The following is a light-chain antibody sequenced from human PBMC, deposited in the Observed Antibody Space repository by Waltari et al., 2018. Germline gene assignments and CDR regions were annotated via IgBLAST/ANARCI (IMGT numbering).Light chain of an antibody. CDR3: QQYDSIVLT. Sequence: EIVLTQSPGTLSLSPGERATLSCRASQAVSTTSLNWYQQKPGQAPRLLIYGASSRATGIPDRFSGSGSGTDFTLTISRLVPEDFAVYYCQQYDSIVLTFGGGTRVEI. J-gene: IGKJ4*01. V-gene: IGKV3-20*01. CDR2: GAS. CDR1: QAVSTTS.